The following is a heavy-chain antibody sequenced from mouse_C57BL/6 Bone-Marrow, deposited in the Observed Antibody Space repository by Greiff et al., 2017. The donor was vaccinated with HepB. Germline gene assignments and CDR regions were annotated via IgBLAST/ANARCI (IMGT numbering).Heavy chain of an antibody. CDR3: TRGQRRPSWFAY. J-gene: IGHJ3*01. CDR1: GFTFSSYA. V-gene: IGHV5-9-1*02. D-gene: IGHD3-2*02. CDR2: ISSGGDCI. Sequence: DVMLVESGEGLVKPGGSLKLSCAASGFTFSSYAMSWVRQTPEQGLEWVAYISSGGDCIYYADTVKGRVTISRDNARNTLYLQMSSLKSEDTAMYYCTRGQRRPSWFAYWGQGTLVTVSA.